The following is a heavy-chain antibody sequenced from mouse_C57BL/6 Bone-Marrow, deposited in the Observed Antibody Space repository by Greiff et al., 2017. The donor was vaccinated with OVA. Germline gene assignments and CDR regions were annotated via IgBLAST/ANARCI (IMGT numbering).Heavy chain of an antibody. V-gene: IGHV1-22*01. CDR2: INPNNGGT. J-gene: IGHJ3*01. CDR1: GYTFTDYN. D-gene: IGHD2-4*01. CDR3: ARLGDYDGAAWFAY. Sequence: LVEPGASVKMSCKASGYTFTDYNMHWVKQSHGKSLEWIGYINPNNGGTSYNQKFKGKATLTVNKSSSTAYMELRSLTSEDSAVYYCARLGDYDGAAWFAYWGQGTLVTVSA.